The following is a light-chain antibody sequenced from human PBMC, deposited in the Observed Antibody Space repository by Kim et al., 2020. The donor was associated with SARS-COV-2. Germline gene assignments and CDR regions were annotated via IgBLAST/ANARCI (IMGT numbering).Light chain of an antibody. Sequence: GQRITISYTGSSSKGETHTVSRYQQLPRKAHKLPIYTNNQRPSGVHDRFAGAKCGTSASLAISGLQSEDEADYYCAAWDDRLNGLAFGGGTQLTVL. CDR2: TNN. V-gene: IGLV1-44*01. J-gene: IGLJ2*01. CDR3: AAWDDRLNGLA. CDR1: SSKGETHT.